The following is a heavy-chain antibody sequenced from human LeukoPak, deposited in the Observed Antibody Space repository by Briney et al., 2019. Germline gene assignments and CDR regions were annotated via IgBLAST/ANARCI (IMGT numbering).Heavy chain of an antibody. V-gene: IGHV3-66*01. CDR1: GFTVSSNY. CDR3: ARADYGDYFDY. Sequence: GGSLRLSCAASGFTVSSNYMSWVRQAPGKGLEWVSVIYSGGSTYYADSVKGRFTISRDNSENTLYLQMNSLRAEDTAVYYCARADYGDYFDYWGQGTLVTVSS. D-gene: IGHD3-16*01. CDR2: IYSGGST. J-gene: IGHJ4*02.